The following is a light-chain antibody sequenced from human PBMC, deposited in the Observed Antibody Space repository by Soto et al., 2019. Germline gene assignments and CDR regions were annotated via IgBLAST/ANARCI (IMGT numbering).Light chain of an antibody. V-gene: IGKV3-11*01. CDR2: RIS. CDR1: QTVSDNY. J-gene: IGKJ5*01. Sequence: EILLAQPPGTLALSPGERATLSCRASQTVSDNYFAWYQQKAGQAPRLLIYRISNRATGIPARFSDSGSGTDFTLTISSLEPEDFAVYYCQQRSNSPITFGQGTRLEIK. CDR3: QQRSNSPIT.